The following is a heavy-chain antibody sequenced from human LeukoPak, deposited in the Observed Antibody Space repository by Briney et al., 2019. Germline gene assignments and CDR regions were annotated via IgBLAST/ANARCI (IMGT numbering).Heavy chain of an antibody. D-gene: IGHD3-10*01. V-gene: IGHV4-39*07. J-gene: IGHJ4*02. CDR3: ARVSDYYGSGSPPP. CDR2: IYYSGST. Sequence: SETLSLTCTVSGGSISSSSYYWGWIRQPPGKGLEWIGSIYYSGSTYYNPSLKSRVTISVDTSKNQFSLKLSSVTAADTAVYYCARVSDYYGSGSPPPWGQGTLVTVSS. CDR1: GGSISSSSYY.